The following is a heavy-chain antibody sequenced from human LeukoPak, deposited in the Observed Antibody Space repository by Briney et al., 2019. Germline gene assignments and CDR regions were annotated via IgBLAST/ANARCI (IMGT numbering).Heavy chain of an antibody. D-gene: IGHD2-2*01. CDR3: ARDDCSSISWAMDWFDP. Sequence: SETLSLTCTVSGVSISSYYWSWIRQPAGKGLEWIGRIYTSGSTNYNPSLKSRVTMSVDTSKSQFSMKLSSVTAEDTVVYCCARDDCSSISWAMDWFDPWGQGTLVTVSS. J-gene: IGHJ5*02. CDR1: GVSISSYY. V-gene: IGHV4-4*07. CDR2: IYTSGST.